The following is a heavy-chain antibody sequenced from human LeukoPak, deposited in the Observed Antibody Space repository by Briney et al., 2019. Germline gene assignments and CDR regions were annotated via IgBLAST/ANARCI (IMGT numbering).Heavy chain of an antibody. D-gene: IGHD6-19*01. V-gene: IGHV3-48*01. CDR3: ARDGSGWSFDY. CDR1: GFTFSSYS. Sequence: GGSLRLSCAASGFTFSSYSMNWVRQAPGKGLEWVSYISSSSSTIYYADSVKGRFTISRDNAKNSLYLQMNSLRADDTAAYYCARDGSGWSFDYWGQGTLVTVSP. J-gene: IGHJ4*02. CDR2: ISSSSSTI.